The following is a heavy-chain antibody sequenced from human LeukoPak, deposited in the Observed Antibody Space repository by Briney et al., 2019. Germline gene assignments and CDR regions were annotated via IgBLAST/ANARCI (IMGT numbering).Heavy chain of an antibody. CDR2: INPSGGST. Sequence: GASVKVSCKASGYTFTSYYMHWVRQAPGQGLEWMGIINPSGGSTSYAQKFQGRVTMTRDTPTSTVYMELSSLRSEDTAVYYCARDLGGGNYYELSFDPWGQGTLVTVSS. CDR3: ARDLGGGNYYELSFDP. J-gene: IGHJ5*02. CDR1: GYTFTSYY. V-gene: IGHV1-46*01. D-gene: IGHD3-22*01.